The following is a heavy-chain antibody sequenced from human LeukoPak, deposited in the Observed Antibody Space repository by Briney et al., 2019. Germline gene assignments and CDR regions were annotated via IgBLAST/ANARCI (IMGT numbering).Heavy chain of an antibody. Sequence: PSETLSLTCAVYGGSFSGYYWSWIRQPPGKGLEWIGEINHSGSTNYNPSLKSRVTISVDTSKNQFSLKLSSVTAADTAVYYCARGAHGTSGWWFDPWGQGTLVTVSS. CDR3: ARGAHGTSGWWFDP. V-gene: IGHV4-34*01. CDR1: GGSFSGYY. J-gene: IGHJ5*02. D-gene: IGHD1-14*01. CDR2: INHSGST.